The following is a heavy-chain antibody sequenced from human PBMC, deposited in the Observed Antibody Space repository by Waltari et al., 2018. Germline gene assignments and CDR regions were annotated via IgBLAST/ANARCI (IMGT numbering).Heavy chain of an antibody. Sequence: QVQLVQSGAEVKKPGSSVKVSCKASGGTFSSYALSWVRQAPGQGLEWMGGIIPIFGTANYAQKFQGRVTITADKSTSTAYMELSSLRSEDTAVYYCARGDYYDSSGYYPGYNWFDPWGQGTLVTVSS. CDR3: ARGDYYDSSGYYPGYNWFDP. CDR1: GGTFSSYA. D-gene: IGHD3-22*01. J-gene: IGHJ5*02. V-gene: IGHV1-69*14. CDR2: IIPIFGTA.